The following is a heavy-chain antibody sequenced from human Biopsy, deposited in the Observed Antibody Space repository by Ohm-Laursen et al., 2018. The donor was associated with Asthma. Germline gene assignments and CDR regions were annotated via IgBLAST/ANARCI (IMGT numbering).Heavy chain of an antibody. CDR2: IYYSGST. CDR1: YGSITSGGYY. J-gene: IGHJ5*02. Sequence: TLSLTCTVSYGSITSGGYYWSWIRQLPGKGLEWIGYIYYSGSTYYNPSLKSRVTISVDTSQNQFSLNLNSVTAADTAVYYCARLADCSGGACYSYGWFDPWGQGTRVTVSS. CDR3: ARLADCSGGACYSYGWFDP. D-gene: IGHD2-15*01. V-gene: IGHV4-31*03.